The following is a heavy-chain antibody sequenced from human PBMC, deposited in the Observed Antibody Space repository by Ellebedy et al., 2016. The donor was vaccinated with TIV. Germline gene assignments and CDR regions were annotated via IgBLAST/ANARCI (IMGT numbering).Heavy chain of an antibody. CDR1: GFTLSRHW. Sequence: GESLKISCAASGFTLSRHWMSWVRQGPGKGLEWVANINEDGGEKNYVDSVRGRLTISRDNAKNSLYLQMNSLRAEDTAVYYCARLAGATCQCAFDIWGQGTMVTVSS. J-gene: IGHJ3*02. CDR3: ARLAGATCQCAFDI. D-gene: IGHD2-15*01. CDR2: INEDGGEK. V-gene: IGHV3-7*01.